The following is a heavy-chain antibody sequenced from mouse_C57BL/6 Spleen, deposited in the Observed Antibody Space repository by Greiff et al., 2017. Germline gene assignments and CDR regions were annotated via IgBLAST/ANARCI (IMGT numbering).Heavy chain of an antibody. V-gene: IGHV2-2*01. CDR1: GFSLTSYG. Sequence: VQLQQSGPGLVQPSQSLSITCTVSGFSLTSYGVHWVRQSPGKGLEWLGVIWSGGSTDYYAAFISRLSISKDNSKSQVFFRMNSLQAYDTAIYFCARTGTGAMDYWGQGTSVTVYS. CDR2: IWSGGST. CDR3: ARTGTGAMDY. D-gene: IGHD4-1*01. J-gene: IGHJ4*01.